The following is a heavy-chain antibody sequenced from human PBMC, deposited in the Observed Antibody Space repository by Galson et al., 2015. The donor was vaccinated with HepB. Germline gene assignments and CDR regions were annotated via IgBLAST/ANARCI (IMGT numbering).Heavy chain of an antibody. CDR1: GFTFSGYA. D-gene: IGHD6-19*01. J-gene: IGHJ6*02. CDR3: AKDELAGGSRQGTAVAMDV. V-gene: IGHV3-30*18. Sequence: SLRLSCAASGFTFSGYAMHWVRQAPGKGLEWVAVISYDGSNRYYSDSVKGRFTISRENSKNTLNLQMNSLKPEDTAVYYCAKDELAGGSRQGTAVAMDVWGQGTTVTVSS. CDR2: ISYDGSNR.